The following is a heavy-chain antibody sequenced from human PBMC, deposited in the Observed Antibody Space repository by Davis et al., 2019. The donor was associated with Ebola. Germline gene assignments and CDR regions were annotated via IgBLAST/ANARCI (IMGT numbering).Heavy chain of an antibody. Sequence: GESLKISCSTSGFTLSNFAMSWVRQAPGKGLEWIAYISSSGSSIYYADSVKGRTTVSRDNTKGAVFLEMKSLRDEDTARYYCARDAWGGDVDYWGQGTLVSVSS. CDR3: ARDAWGGDVDY. J-gene: IGHJ4*02. CDR1: GFTLSNFA. D-gene: IGHD3-10*01. CDR2: ISSSGSSI. V-gene: IGHV3-48*02.